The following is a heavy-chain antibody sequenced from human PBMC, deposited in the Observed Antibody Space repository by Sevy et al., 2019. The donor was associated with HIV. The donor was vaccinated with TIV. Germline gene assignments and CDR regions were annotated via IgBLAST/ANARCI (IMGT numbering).Heavy chain of an antibody. Sequence: SETLSLTCAVSGGSISSSNWWSWVRQPPGKGLEWIGEIYHTGNTNYNPSLKYRVTISLDKSKNQFSLKLTSVTAADTAVYYCTRVSGWGYYFDYWGQGTLVTVSS. V-gene: IGHV4-4*02. J-gene: IGHJ4*02. CDR1: GGSISSSNW. CDR3: TRVSGWGYYFDY. CDR2: IYHTGNT. D-gene: IGHD7-27*01.